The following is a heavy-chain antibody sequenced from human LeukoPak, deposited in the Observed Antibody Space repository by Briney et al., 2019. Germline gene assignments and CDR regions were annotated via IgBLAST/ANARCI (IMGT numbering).Heavy chain of an antibody. J-gene: IGHJ4*02. CDR1: GGSISSGGYS. D-gene: IGHD4-17*01. CDR3: ARAEGYGDYGEINFDY. CDR2: IYHSGST. V-gene: IGHV4-30-2*01. Sequence: SQTLSLTCAVSGGSISSGGYSWRWIRQPPGKGLDWIGYIYHSGSTYYNPSLKSRVTISVDRSKNQFSLKLSSVTAADTAVYYCARAEGYGDYGEINFDYWGQGTLVTVSS.